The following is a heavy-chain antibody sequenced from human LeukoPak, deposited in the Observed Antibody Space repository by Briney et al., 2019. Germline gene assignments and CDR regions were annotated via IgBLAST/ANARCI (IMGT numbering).Heavy chain of an antibody. CDR2: INPNSGDT. CDR3: ARGGGGSGWYEYYYYYMDV. J-gene: IGHJ6*03. Sequence: ASVKVSCKASGYTFTGYFMHWVRQAPGQGLEWMAWINPNSGDTNYAQKFQGRVTMTRDTSISTAYMELSRLRSDDTAVYYCARGGGGSGWYEYYYYYMDVRGKGTTVTVSS. D-gene: IGHD6-19*01. CDR1: GYTFTGYF. V-gene: IGHV1-2*02.